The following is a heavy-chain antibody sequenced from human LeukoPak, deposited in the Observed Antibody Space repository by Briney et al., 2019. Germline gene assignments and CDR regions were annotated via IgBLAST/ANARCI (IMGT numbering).Heavy chain of an antibody. J-gene: IGHJ3*02. CDR3: ARASYYYDTTGLGAVDI. D-gene: IGHD3-22*01. V-gene: IGHV3-9*01. Sequence: AGGSLRLSCAASGFTFNDHAMYWVRQAPGKGLEWVSGINWNSDNIGYADSVKGRFTISRDDAKNSLFLQMNSLRTEDTALYYCARASYYYDTTGLGAVDIWGQGTIVTVSS. CDR2: INWNSDNI. CDR1: GFTFNDHA.